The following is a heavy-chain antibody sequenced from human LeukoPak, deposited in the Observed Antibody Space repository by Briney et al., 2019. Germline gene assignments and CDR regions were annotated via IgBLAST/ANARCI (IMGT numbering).Heavy chain of an antibody. CDR1: GYSFTSYW. CDR2: IYPGDSDT. Sequence: GESLQISCKGSGYSFTSYWIGWVRQMPGKGLEWMGIIYPGDSDTRYSPSFQGQVTISADKSISTAYLQWSSLKASDTAMYYCASPGSKLDYYYGMDVWGQGTTVTVSS. CDR3: ASPGSKLDYYYGMDV. J-gene: IGHJ6*02. V-gene: IGHV5-51*01.